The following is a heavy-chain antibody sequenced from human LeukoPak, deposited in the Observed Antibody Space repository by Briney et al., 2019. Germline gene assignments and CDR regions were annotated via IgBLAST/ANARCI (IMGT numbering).Heavy chain of an antibody. Sequence: GGSLRLSCAASGFTFSSYAMSWVRQAPGKGLEWVSAISGSGGSTYYADSVKGRFTISRDNAKNSLYLQMNSLRAEDTALYYCAKENYGSGSYSLDYWGQGTLVTVSS. CDR1: GFTFSSYA. J-gene: IGHJ4*02. D-gene: IGHD3-10*01. CDR3: AKENYGSGSYSLDY. CDR2: ISGSGGST. V-gene: IGHV3-23*01.